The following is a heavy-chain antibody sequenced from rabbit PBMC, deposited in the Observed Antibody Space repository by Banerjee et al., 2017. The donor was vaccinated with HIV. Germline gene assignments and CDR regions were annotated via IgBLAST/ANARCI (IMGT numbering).Heavy chain of an antibody. CDR2: INTSSGNT. J-gene: IGHJ4*01. CDR3: ARDTGSSWDL. D-gene: IGHD4-2*01. V-gene: IGHV1S40*01. Sequence: VRQAPGKGLEWIACINTSSGNTVYATWAKGRFTISKTSSTTVTLQMTSLTAADTATYFCARDTGSSWDLWGPGTLVTVS.